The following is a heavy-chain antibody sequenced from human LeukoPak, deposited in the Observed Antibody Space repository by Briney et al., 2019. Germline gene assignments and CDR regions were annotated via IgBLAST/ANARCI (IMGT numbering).Heavy chain of an antibody. Sequence: GGSLRLSCAASGFTFSSYSLIWDRQAPGKGLEWVSVIYSGGSTYYADSVKGRFTISRDNSKNTLYLQMNSLRAEDTAVYYCAIPNPYDSSGYFDYWGQGTLVTVSS. CDR1: GFTFSSYS. V-gene: IGHV3-53*01. J-gene: IGHJ4*02. D-gene: IGHD3-22*01. CDR2: IYSGGST. CDR3: AIPNPYDSSGYFDY.